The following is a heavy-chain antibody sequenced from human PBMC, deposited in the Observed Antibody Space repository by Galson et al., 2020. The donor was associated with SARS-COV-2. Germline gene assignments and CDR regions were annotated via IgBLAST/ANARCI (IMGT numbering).Heavy chain of an antibody. CDR2: VNGDGSST. D-gene: IGHD1-26*01. CDR1: GFTFRSYW. CDR3: ARGSSGSLDY. J-gene: IGHJ4*02. Sequence: TGGSLRLSCAASGFTFRSYWMDWVRQDPGKGLVWVSCVNGDGSSTKYADSVKGRFTISRDNSKNTVYLQMNSLRVDDTAVYYCARGSSGSLDYWGQGTLVTVSS. V-gene: IGHV3-74*01.